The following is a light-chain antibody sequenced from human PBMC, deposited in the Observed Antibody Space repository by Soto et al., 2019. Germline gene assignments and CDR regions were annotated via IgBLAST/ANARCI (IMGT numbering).Light chain of an antibody. CDR1: STDVGNYNR. CDR2: DVS. CDR3: SSYTSSSTFV. V-gene: IGLV2-18*02. Sequence: QSALTQPPSVYGSPGQSVTISCTGTSTDVGNYNRVSWYQQPPGTAPKLMIYDVSNRPSGVPDRFSGSKSGNTASLTISGLQAEDEADYYCSSYTSSSTFVFGGGTKVTVL. J-gene: IGLJ2*01.